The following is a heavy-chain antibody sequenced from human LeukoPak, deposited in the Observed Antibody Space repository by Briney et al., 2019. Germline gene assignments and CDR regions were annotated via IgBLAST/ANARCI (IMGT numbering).Heavy chain of an antibody. CDR3: ARYSGSGSYYLDY. D-gene: IGHD3-10*01. CDR1: GYTFTSYG. Sequence: GASVKVSCKASGYTFTSYGISWVRQAPGQGLEWMGWISAYNGNTNYAQKLQGRVTITTDESTSTAYMELSSLKSEDSAGYNCARYSGSGSYYLDYWGQGTLVTVSS. V-gene: IGHV1-18*01. CDR2: ISAYNGNT. J-gene: IGHJ4*02.